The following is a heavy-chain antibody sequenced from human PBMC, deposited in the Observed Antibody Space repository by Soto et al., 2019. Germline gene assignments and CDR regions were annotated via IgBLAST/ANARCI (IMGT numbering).Heavy chain of an antibody. V-gene: IGHV1-69*12. Sequence: QVQLVQSGAEVKKPGSSVKVSCKASGGTFSSYAISWVRQAPGQGLEWMGGIIPIFGTANYAQKFQGRVTITADESTSTAYMELSSLRSEDTAVYYCARESRYCSGGGRYFLPGIDYWGQGTLVTVSS. CDR2: IIPIFGTA. D-gene: IGHD2-15*01. CDR3: ARESRYCSGGGRYFLPGIDY. CDR1: GGTFSSYA. J-gene: IGHJ4*02.